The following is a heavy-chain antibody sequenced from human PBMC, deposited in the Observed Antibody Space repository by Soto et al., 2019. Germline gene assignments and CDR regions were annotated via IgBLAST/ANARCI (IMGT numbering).Heavy chain of an antibody. CDR2: IYSGGST. CDR1: GFTVSSNY. Sequence: EVQLVESGGGLDQPGGSLRLSCAASGFTVSSNYMSWVRQAPGKGLEWVSVIYSGGSTYYADSVKGRFTISRDNSKNTLYLQMNSLRAEDTAVYYCARNIRFLEWLSNAFDIWGQGTMVTVSS. D-gene: IGHD3-3*01. CDR3: ARNIRFLEWLSNAFDI. J-gene: IGHJ3*02. V-gene: IGHV3-66*01.